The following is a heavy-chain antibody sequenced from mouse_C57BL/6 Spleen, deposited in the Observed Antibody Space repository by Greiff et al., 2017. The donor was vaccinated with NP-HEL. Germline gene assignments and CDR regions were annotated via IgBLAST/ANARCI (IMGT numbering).Heavy chain of an antibody. J-gene: IGHJ4*01. CDR2: IRNKANGYTT. Sequence: EVQLVESGGGLVQPGGSLSLSCAASGFTFTDYYMSWVRQPPGKALEWLGFIRNKANGYTTEYSASVKGRFTISRDNSQSILYLQMNALRAEDSATYYCARYRGRMMVTTNYAMDDWGQGTSVTVSS. D-gene: IGHD2-3*01. V-gene: IGHV7-3*01. CDR3: ARYRGRMMVTTNYAMDD. CDR1: GFTFTDYY.